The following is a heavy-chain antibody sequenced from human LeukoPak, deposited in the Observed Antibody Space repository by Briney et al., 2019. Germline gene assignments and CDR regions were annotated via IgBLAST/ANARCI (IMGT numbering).Heavy chain of an antibody. CDR1: GFTFDDYG. D-gene: IGHD3-10*01. J-gene: IGHJ4*02. CDR2: INWNGGST. CDR3: ARGPLSPHYYGSGGYLNPFDY. V-gene: IGHV3-20*04. Sequence: PGGSLRLSCAASGFTFDDYGMSWVRQAPGKGLEWVSGINWNGGSTGYADSVKGRFTISRDNAKNSLYLQMNSLRAEDTALYYCARGPLSPHYYGSGGYLNPFDYWGQGTLVTVSS.